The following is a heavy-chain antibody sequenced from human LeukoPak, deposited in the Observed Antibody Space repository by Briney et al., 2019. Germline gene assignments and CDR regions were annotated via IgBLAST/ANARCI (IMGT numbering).Heavy chain of an antibody. CDR1: GGSFSTYY. CDR3: ARGAADRKNYYYYIDV. D-gene: IGHD2-15*01. V-gene: IGHV4-34*01. J-gene: IGHJ6*03. Sequence: SETLSLTCAVYGGSFSTYYWNWIRQSPGKGLEWLGEINHTGTTNYNPSLKSRGTLSVDTSKNQFSLKLKSVTAADTAVYYCARGAADRKNYYYYIDVWGNGTTVTVSS. CDR2: INHTGTT.